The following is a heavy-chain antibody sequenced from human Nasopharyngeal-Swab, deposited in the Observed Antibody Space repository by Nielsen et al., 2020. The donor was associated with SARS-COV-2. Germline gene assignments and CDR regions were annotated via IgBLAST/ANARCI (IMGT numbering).Heavy chain of an antibody. Sequence: SVKVSCKASGGTFSSYAINWVRQAPGQGLEWMGGIIPIFGTANYAQKFQSRVTITADESTSTAYMELSSLRSEDTAVYYCARGLSEYSSSSDVSGYYYGMDVWGQGTTVTVSS. V-gene: IGHV1-69*13. D-gene: IGHD6-6*01. J-gene: IGHJ6*02. CDR3: ARGLSEYSSSSDVSGYYYGMDV. CDR2: IIPIFGTA. CDR1: GGTFSSYA.